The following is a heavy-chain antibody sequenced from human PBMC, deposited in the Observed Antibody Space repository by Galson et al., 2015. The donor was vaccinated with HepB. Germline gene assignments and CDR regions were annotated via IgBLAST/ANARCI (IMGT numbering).Heavy chain of an antibody. V-gene: IGHV1-24*01. Sequence: SVKVSCKVSGYTLTELSMHWVRQAPGKGLEWMGGFDPEDGETIYAQKFQGRVTITADESTSTAYMELSSLRSEDTAVYYCALQTSGDAFDIWGQGTMVTVSS. CDR1: GYTLTELS. D-gene: IGHD3-10*01. CDR3: ALQTSGDAFDI. J-gene: IGHJ3*02. CDR2: FDPEDGET.